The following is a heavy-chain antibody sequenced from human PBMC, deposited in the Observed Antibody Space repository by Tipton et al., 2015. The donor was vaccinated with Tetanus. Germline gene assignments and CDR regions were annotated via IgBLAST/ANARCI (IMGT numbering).Heavy chain of an antibody. D-gene: IGHD7-27*01. Sequence: SLRLSCAASGFTFSTYALSWVRQPPGKGLEWVSSITSGGNIPYYADSVRGRFTISRDNSKNTLYLHMDSLRAGDAAVYYCAKDLSPSLGFDLWGRGTLVTVS. V-gene: IGHV3-23*01. J-gene: IGHJ2*01. CDR3: AKDLSPSLGFDL. CDR2: ITSGGNIP. CDR1: GFTFSTYA.